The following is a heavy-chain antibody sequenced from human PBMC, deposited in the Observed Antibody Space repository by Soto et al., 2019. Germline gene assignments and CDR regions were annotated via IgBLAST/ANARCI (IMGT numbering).Heavy chain of an antibody. D-gene: IGHD6-13*01. J-gene: IGHJ6*02. CDR3: ARDGQQPAPYSLDV. Sequence: QVQLVESGGGVVQPGTSLRLSCTTSGFTFRNHAMHWVRQAPGKGLEWVAQIWYDGSNKYYADSVKGRFTISRDNSRNMGYVQMNSLRGEDTAVYYCARDGQQPAPYSLDVWGQGTSVTVSS. CDR1: GFTFRNHA. V-gene: IGHV3-33*01. CDR2: IWYDGSNK.